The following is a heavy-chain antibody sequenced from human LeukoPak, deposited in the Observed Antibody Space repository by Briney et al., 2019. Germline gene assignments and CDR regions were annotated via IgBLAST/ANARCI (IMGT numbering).Heavy chain of an antibody. CDR2: IYSAGST. V-gene: IGHV3-66*02. CDR3: ARKGRAFDL. CDR1: GFTVSSSH. J-gene: IGHJ3*01. Sequence: PGGSLRLSCAVSGFTVSSSHMSWVRQAPGKGLEWVSFIYSAGSTYYAASVKGRFTISRDSSKNTLYLQMNSLTAEDTAVYYCARKGRAFDLWGQGTMVTVSS. D-gene: IGHD3-10*01.